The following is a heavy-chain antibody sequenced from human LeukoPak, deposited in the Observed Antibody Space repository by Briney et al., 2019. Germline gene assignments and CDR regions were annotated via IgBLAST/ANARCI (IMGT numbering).Heavy chain of an antibody. V-gene: IGHV3-48*01. CDR1: GFTFSSYS. Sequence: PGGSLRLSCAASGFTFSSYSMNWVRQAPGKGLEWVSYISSSSSTIYYADSVKGRFTISRDNAKNSLYLQMNSLRAEDTAVYYCARDGAIFGVVWWFDPWGQGTLVTVSS. J-gene: IGHJ5*02. CDR3: ARDGAIFGVVWWFDP. D-gene: IGHD3-3*01. CDR2: ISSSSSTI.